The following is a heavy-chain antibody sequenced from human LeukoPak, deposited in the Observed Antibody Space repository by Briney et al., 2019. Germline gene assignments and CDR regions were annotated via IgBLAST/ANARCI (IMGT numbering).Heavy chain of an antibody. Sequence: SETLSLTCTVSGGSISSYYWSWIRQPAVKGLEWIGRIYTSGSTNYNPSLKSRVTMSVDTSKNQFSLKLSSVTAADTAVYYCARGGGMGYYYYYMDVWGKGTTVTISS. V-gene: IGHV4-4*07. CDR3: ARGGGMGYYYYYMDV. CDR1: GGSISSYY. J-gene: IGHJ6*03. D-gene: IGHD3-16*01. CDR2: IYTSGST.